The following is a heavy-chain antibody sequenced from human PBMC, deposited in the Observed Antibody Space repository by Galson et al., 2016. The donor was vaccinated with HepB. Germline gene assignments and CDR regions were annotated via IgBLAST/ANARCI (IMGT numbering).Heavy chain of an antibody. D-gene: IGHD4-17*01. CDR2: IHRGGGT. Sequence: WVRQAPGKGLEWVSIIHRGGGTFYGDSVKGRFTISRDNSKNTLHLQMNSLRGEDTAVYYCARVVADYGGYVQNYFDLWGQGTLVTVSS. CDR3: ARVVADYGGYVQNYFDL. V-gene: IGHV3-53*01. J-gene: IGHJ1*01.